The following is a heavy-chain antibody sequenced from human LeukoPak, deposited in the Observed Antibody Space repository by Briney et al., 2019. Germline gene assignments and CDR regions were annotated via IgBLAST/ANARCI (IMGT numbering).Heavy chain of an antibody. J-gene: IGHJ5*02. CDR3: ARKLSNRWLSP. CDR2: INPSGSA. CDR1: GGSFTGYY. V-gene: IGHV4-34*01. D-gene: IGHD6-19*01. Sequence: SETLSLTCTVYGGSFTGYYWSWIRQPPGKGLEWIGEINPSGSANYRPSLKSRLTISLDTPKNLFSLTLVSLTDADTAVYYCARKLSNRWLSPWGQGTLVIVSS.